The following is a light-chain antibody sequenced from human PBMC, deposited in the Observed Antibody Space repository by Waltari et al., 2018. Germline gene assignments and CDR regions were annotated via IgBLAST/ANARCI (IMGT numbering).Light chain of an antibody. Sequence: QFVVTQSPSASASLGASVRLTCTLSGGHINYAIAWPQQRPEKGLRFLIKLNGDGSHTKGDGIPDRFSASSSGSDYYLTISSLQSEDEADYYCQTWATGGVFGGGTKLTVL. CDR2: LNGDGSH. CDR1: GGHINYA. V-gene: IGLV4-69*01. CDR3: QTWATGGV. J-gene: IGLJ3*02.